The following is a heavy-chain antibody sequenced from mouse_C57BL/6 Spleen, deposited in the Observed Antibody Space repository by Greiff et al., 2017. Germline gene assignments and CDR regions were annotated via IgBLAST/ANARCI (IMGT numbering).Heavy chain of an antibody. J-gene: IGHJ1*03. CDR2: INPNYGTT. V-gene: IGHV1-39*01. CDR1: GYSFTDYN. Sequence: EVQLQQSGPELVKPGASVKISCKASGYSFTDYNMNWVKQSNGKSLEWIGVINPNYGTTSYNQKFKGKATLTVDQSSSTAYMQLNNLTSEDSTVYYCAIQNYGSSYGYFDVWGTGTTVTVSS. CDR3: AIQNYGSSYGYFDV. D-gene: IGHD1-1*01.